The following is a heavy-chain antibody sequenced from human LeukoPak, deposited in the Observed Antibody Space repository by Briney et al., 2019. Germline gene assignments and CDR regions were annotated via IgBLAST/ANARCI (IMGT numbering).Heavy chain of an antibody. CDR1: GFTFSSYA. J-gene: IGHJ3*01. Sequence: GGSLRLSCAASGFTFSSYAMHWVRQAPGKGLEWVAVISYDGNNKYYADSVKGRFTISRDNSKNTLYLQMNSLRAEDTAVYYCARSGVSHDSFDLWGQGTMVTVSS. CDR3: ARSGVSHDSFDL. V-gene: IGHV3-30-3*01. CDR2: ISYDGNNK. D-gene: IGHD1-26*01.